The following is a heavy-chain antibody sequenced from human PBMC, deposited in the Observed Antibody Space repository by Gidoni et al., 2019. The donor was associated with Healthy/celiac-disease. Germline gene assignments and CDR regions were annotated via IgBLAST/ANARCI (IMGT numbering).Heavy chain of an antibody. CDR2: ISGSGGST. V-gene: IGHV3-23*01. J-gene: IGHJ4*02. D-gene: IGHD2-15*01. Sequence: EVQLLESGGGLVQPGGSLRLSCAASGFPFSSYAMSWVRQAPGKGLEWVSAISGSGGSTYYADSVKGRFTISRDNSKNTLYLQMNSLRAEDTAVYYCAKLDCSGGSCYSGPYGYFDYWGQGTLVTVSS. CDR3: AKLDCSGGSCYSGPYGYFDY. CDR1: GFPFSSYA.